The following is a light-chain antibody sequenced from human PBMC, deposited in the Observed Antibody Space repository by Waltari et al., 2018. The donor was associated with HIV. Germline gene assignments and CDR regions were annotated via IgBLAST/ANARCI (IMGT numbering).Light chain of an antibody. CDR2: DAS. CDR3: QNYNSAPQIT. Sequence: EVVLTQSPATLSLPPGERATLSCRASQSVSDYLAWYQQKPGQAPRLLIYDASNRATGIPARFSGSGSGTDFTLTINSLQPEDVATYYCQNYNSAPQITFGHGTRLEIK. V-gene: IGKV3-11*01. J-gene: IGKJ5*01. CDR1: QSVSDY.